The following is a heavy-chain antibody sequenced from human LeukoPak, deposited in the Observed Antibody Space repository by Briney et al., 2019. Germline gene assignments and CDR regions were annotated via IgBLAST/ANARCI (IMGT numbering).Heavy chain of an antibody. J-gene: IGHJ3*02. CDR2: INPNSGGT. V-gene: IGHV1-2*06. Sequence: ASVKVSCKASGYTFTGYYMHWVRQAPGQGLEWMGRINPNSGGTNYAQKFQGRVTMTRDTSISTAYMELSSLRSEDTAVYYCARFGPRYDDAFDIWGQGTMVTVSS. CDR1: GYTFTGYY. D-gene: IGHD3-10*01. CDR3: ARFGPRYDDAFDI.